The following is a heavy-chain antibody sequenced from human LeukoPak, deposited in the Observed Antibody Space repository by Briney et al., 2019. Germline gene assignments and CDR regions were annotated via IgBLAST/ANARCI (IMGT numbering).Heavy chain of an antibody. D-gene: IGHD5-24*01. V-gene: IGHV4-39*01. Sequence: SETLSLTCTVSGGSIRSSYYYWGWIRQPPGKGLEWIGSIYDSGSTYYNPSLKSRVTISVDTSKNQFSLKLSSVTAADTAVYYCASIDGYKPCFDYWGQGTLVTVSS. CDR2: IYDSGST. J-gene: IGHJ4*02. CDR1: GGSIRSSYYY. CDR3: ASIDGYKPCFDY.